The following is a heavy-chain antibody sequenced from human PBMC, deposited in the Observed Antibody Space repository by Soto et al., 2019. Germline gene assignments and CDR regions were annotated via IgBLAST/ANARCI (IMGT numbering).Heavy chain of an antibody. CDR2: IYSGGST. J-gene: IGHJ4*02. D-gene: IGHD2-15*01. CDR1: GFTVSSNY. Sequence: EVQLVESGGGLVQPGGSLRLSCAASGFTVSSNYMSWVRQAPGKGLEWVSVIYSGGSTYYADSVKGRFTISRHNSKNTLYLQMNSLRAEDTAVYYCARVLGYCSGGSCYFDDLVQGTLVTVCS. V-gene: IGHV3-53*04. CDR3: ARVLGYCSGGSCYFDD.